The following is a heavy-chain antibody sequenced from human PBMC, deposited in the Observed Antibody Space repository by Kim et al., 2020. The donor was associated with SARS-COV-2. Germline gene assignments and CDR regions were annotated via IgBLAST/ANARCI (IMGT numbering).Heavy chain of an antibody. D-gene: IGHD3-3*01. CDR2: IYSGGST. CDR3: ARDFDYYGMDV. Sequence: GGSLRLSCAASGFTVSSNYMTWVRQAPGKGLEWVSVIYSGGSTYYAESVKGRFTISRDNSKNTLYLPMNSLRAEDTAVYYCARDFDYYGMDVWGHGTTVT. CDR1: GFTVSSNY. J-gene: IGHJ6*02. V-gene: IGHV3-53*01.